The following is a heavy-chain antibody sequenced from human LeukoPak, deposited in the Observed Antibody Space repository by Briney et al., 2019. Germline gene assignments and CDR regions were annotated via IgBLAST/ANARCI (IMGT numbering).Heavy chain of an antibody. CDR1: SGSISGYY. V-gene: IGHV4-4*07. D-gene: IGHD2-15*01. J-gene: IGHJ4*02. CDR2: IFSSGST. CDR3: ARGVVAATPFDY. Sequence: SETLSLTCTVSSGSISGYYLSWIRQPAGKGLEWIGRIFSSGSTNYNPSLRSRVTISVDTSKNQFSLKLSSVTAADTAVYYCARGVVAATPFDYWGQGTLVTVSS.